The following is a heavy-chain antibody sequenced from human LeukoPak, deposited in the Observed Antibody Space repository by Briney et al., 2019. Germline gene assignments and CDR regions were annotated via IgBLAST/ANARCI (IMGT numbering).Heavy chain of an antibody. CDR2: IHYDGSNK. CDR3: AKDHIPMDV. J-gene: IGHJ6*03. V-gene: IGHV3-30*02. Sequence: PGGSLRLSCAASGFSSSTSGMHWVRQAPGKGLEWVTYIHYDGSNKYYTDSVKGRFTISRDNSKNTLYLQMNSLRTDDTAVYYCAKDHIPMDVWGKGTTVTVSS. CDR1: GFSSSTSG.